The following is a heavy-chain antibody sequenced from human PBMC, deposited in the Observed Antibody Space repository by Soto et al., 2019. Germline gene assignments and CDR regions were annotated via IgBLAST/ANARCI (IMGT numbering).Heavy chain of an antibody. CDR3: ARRYSSGALDY. CDR1: GGSISSYY. J-gene: IGHJ4*02. CDR2: IYYSGST. D-gene: IGHD6-19*01. Sequence: SETLSLTCTVSGGSISSYYWSWIRQPPGKGLEWIGYIYYSGSTNYNPSLKSRVTISVDTSKNQFSLKLSSVTAADTAVYYCARRYSSGALDYWGQGTLVTVSS. V-gene: IGHV4-59*08.